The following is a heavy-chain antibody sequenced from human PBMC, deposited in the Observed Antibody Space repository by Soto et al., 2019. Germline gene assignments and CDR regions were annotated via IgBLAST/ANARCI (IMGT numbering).Heavy chain of an antibody. CDR2: INPSGGST. D-gene: IGHD3-9*01. CDR3: ARGPPYDILTGYYHNY. CDR1: GYTFTTYS. Sequence: ASVNVSCKAAGYTFTTYSMHWVRQAPGQGLEWTGIINPSGGSTSYAQKFQGRVTMTRDSSTSTVYMELSSLRSEDTAVYYCARGPPYDILTGYYHNYWGQGTLVTVSS. V-gene: IGHV1-46*01. J-gene: IGHJ4*02.